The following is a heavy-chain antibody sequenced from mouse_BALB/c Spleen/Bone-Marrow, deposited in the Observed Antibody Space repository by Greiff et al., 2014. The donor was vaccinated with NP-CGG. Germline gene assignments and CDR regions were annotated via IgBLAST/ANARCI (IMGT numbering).Heavy chain of an antibody. J-gene: IGHJ2*01. CDR1: GYAFTNYN. D-gene: IGHD2-14*01. Sequence: VQLKESGPELVKPGASVKVSCKASGYAFTNYNMYWVEQSHGKSLEWIGYIDPYSGGTNYNQKFRGKATLTVDKSSSTAYMHLNSLTSEDSAVYYCSRGVLAYFDYWGQGTTLTVSS. V-gene: IGHV1S135*01. CDR3: SRGVLAYFDY. CDR2: IDPYSGGT.